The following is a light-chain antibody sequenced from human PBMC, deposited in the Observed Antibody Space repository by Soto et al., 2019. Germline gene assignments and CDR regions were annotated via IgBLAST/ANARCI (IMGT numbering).Light chain of an antibody. CDR3: SSYTSSSTYV. V-gene: IGLV2-14*01. J-gene: IGLJ1*01. CDR1: SSDVGGYDY. CDR2: DVS. Sequence: QSVLTQPASVSGSPGQSIXISCTGTSSDVGGYDYVSWYQQHPGKAPKLMIYDVSNRPSGVSNRFSGSKSDNTASLTISGLQAEDEADYYCSSYTSSSTYVFGTGTKLTVL.